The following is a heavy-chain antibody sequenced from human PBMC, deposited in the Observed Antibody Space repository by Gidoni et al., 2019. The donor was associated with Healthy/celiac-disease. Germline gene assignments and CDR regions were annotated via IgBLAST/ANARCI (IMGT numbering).Heavy chain of an antibody. Sequence: QVQLQQWGAGLLTPSETLSLTCAVYGGSFSGYYWSWIRQPPGKGLEWIGEINHSGSTNYNPSLKSRVTISVDTSKNQFSLKLSSVTAADTAVYYCARGRGGDYGRRGVFYFDYWGQGTLVTVSS. D-gene: IGHD2-21*02. CDR2: INHSGST. V-gene: IGHV4-34*01. CDR3: ARGRGGDYGRRGVFYFDY. CDR1: GGSFSGYY. J-gene: IGHJ4*02.